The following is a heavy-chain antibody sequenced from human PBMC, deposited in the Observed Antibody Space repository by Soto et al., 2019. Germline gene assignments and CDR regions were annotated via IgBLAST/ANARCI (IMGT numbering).Heavy chain of an antibody. CDR1: GGTFSSYA. Sequence: QVQLVQSGAEVKKPGSSVKVSCKASGGTFSSYAISWVRQAPGQGLEWMGGIIPIFGTANYAQKFQGRVTITADESTSTAYKELSSLRSEDTAVYYCARQGRTGTDLVNYGMDVCGQGTTVTVSS. J-gene: IGHJ6*02. CDR3: ARQGRTGTDLVNYGMDV. CDR2: IIPIFGTA. V-gene: IGHV1-69*12. D-gene: IGHD1-1*01.